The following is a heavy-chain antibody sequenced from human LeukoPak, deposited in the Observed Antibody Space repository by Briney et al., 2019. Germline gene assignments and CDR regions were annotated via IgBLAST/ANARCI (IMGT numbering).Heavy chain of an antibody. CDR1: GFTFSSYT. V-gene: IGHV3-21*01. CDR2: ISSSSTYI. J-gene: IGHJ4*02. Sequence: GGSLRLSCAASGFTFSSYTMNWVRQAPGKGLEWVSSISSSSTYINYADSVKGRFTISRDNTKNSLYLQMNSLRAEDTAVYYCARDRSPGNFDYWGQGTLVTVSS. D-gene: IGHD3-10*01. CDR3: ARDRSPGNFDY.